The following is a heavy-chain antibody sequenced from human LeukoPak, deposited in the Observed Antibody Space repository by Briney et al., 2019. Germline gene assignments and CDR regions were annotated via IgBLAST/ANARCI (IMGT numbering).Heavy chain of an antibody. CDR3: ARNSGDY. D-gene: IGHD4-23*01. CDR1: GGSISDFY. V-gene: IGHV4-4*07. J-gene: IGHJ4*02. CDR2: IYSSGNT. Sequence: PSETLSLTCSVSGGSISDFYWSWIRQPAGKGLEWIGRIYSSGNTNYNPSLKSRATMSLDVSKNQFSLKLSFVTAADTAVYYCARNSGDYWGLGTLVTVS.